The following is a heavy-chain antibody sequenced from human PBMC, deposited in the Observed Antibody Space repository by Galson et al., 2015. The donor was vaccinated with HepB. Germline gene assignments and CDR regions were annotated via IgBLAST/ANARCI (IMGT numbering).Heavy chain of an antibody. CDR2: ISSSSSYT. V-gene: IGHV3-11*03. CDR3: ARRVVRGALYFDP. D-gene: IGHD3-10*01. J-gene: IGHJ5*02. Sequence: SLRLSCAASGFTFSDYYMSWIRQAPGKGLEWVSYISSSSSYTNYADSVKGRFTISRDNAKNSLYLQMNSLRAEDTAVYYCARRVVRGALYFDPWGQGTLVTVSS. CDR1: GFTFSDYY.